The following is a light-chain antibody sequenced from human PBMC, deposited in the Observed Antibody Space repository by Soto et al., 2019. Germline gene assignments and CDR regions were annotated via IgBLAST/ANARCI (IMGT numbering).Light chain of an antibody. J-gene: IGKJ4*01. CDR1: QSVSSY. V-gene: IGKV3-11*01. CDR3: KQRANWPPLT. Sequence: EIVLTQSPATLSLSPGERATLSCRASQSVSSYLVWYQQKPGQAPRLLIYDASNRATGIPARFSGSGSGTDFTLTISSLEPEDFAVYFCKQRANWPPLTFGGGTKVEIK. CDR2: DAS.